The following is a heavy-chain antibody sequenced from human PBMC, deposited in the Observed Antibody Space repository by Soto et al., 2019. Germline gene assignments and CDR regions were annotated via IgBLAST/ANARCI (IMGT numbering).Heavy chain of an antibody. CDR2: IYSGGST. Sequence: GGSLRLACAASGFTVSSNYMSGVRQAPGKGLEWVSVIYSGGSTYYADSVKGRFTISRDNSKNTLYLQMNSLRAEDTAVYYCARGSYDSSGYLLDAFDIWGQGTMVTVSS. V-gene: IGHV3-53*01. J-gene: IGHJ3*02. CDR3: ARGSYDSSGYLLDAFDI. CDR1: GFTVSSNY. D-gene: IGHD3-22*01.